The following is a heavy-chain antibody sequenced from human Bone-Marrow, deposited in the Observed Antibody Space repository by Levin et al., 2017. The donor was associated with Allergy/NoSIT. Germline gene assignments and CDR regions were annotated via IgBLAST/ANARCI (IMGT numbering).Heavy chain of an antibody. D-gene: IGHD1-1*01. CDR3: AQRGSWAGNNWDTGYLDY. V-gene: IGHV2-5*02. CDR2: IYWDDDK. Sequence: KVSGPTLVKPTQTLTLTCTFSGFSISSYGVGVGWIRQPPGKALEWLAVIYWDDDKRYSPSLKSRLTITKDTSKDQVVLTMTNMDTVDTATYYCAQRGSWAGNNWDTGYLDYWGQGTLVTVSS. J-gene: IGHJ4*02. CDR1: GFSISSYGVG.